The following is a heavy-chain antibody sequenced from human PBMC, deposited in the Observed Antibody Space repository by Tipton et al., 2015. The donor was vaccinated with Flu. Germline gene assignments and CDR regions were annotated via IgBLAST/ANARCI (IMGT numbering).Heavy chain of an antibody. CDR1: GGTFSAYS. CDR2: IIPISGTT. V-gene: IGHV1-69*15. CDR3: ARHETYSDILTGPFDY. D-gene: IGHD3-9*01. Sequence: QSGPEVKRPGSSVKVSCKTPGGTFSAYSISWVRQAPGQGLEWMGRIIPISGTTNYAQQFRDRVTITADESTNTAYMGLSSLRSDDTAVYYCARHETYSDILTGPFDYWGQGTLVTVSS. J-gene: IGHJ4*02.